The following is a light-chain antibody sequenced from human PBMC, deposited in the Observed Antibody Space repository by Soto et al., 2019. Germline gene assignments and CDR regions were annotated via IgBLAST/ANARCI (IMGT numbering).Light chain of an antibody. CDR1: SSDVGGYNY. Sequence: QSALTQPPSASGSPGQSVAISCTGTSSDVGGYNYVSWYQQHPGKAPKLMIYEVNKRPSGVPDRFSGSKSGNTASLTVSGLKAEDKADSYCSSYAGSSNVFGTGTKLTVL. V-gene: IGLV2-8*01. CDR2: EVN. CDR3: SSYAGSSNV. J-gene: IGLJ1*01.